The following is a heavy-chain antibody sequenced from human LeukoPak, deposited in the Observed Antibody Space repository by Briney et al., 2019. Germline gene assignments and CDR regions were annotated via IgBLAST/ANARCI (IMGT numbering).Heavy chain of an antibody. Sequence: GGSLRLSCAASGFTFSAYWMTWVRQAPGKGLEWVANINQDGSEKYYVDSVKGRFTISKDNAKNSLYLQMNSLRAEDTAVYYCVRDFSLTRLERPFDSWGQGALVTVSS. V-gene: IGHV3-7*01. J-gene: IGHJ4*02. CDR2: INQDGSEK. CDR1: GFTFSAYW. CDR3: VRDFSLTRLERPFDS. D-gene: IGHD1-1*01.